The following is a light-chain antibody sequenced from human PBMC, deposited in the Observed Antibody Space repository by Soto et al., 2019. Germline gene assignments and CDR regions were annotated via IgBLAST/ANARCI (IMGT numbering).Light chain of an antibody. CDR2: EVS. Sequence: QSALTQPASVSGSPGQSITISCTGTSSDVGAYNYVSWFQQNPGKAPTLIISEVSNRPSGVSNRFSGSKSGNAASLTISGLQAEDEADYFCFSFTTDWTHVFGTGTKVTVL. CDR1: SSDVGAYNY. V-gene: IGLV2-14*01. J-gene: IGLJ1*01. CDR3: FSFTTDWTHV.